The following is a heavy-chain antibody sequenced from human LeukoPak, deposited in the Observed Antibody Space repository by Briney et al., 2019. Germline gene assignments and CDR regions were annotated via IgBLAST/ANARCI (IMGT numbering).Heavy chain of an antibody. CDR1: GGSFSGYY. V-gene: IGHV4-34*01. CDR3: AREGMSYYDSSGYES. J-gene: IGHJ4*02. Sequence: SETLSLTCAVYGGSFSGYYWSWIRQPPGKGLEWIGEINHSGSTNYNPSLKSRVTISVDTSKNQFSLKLSSVTAADTAVYYCAREGMSYYDSSGYESWGQGTLVTVSS. D-gene: IGHD3-22*01. CDR2: INHSGST.